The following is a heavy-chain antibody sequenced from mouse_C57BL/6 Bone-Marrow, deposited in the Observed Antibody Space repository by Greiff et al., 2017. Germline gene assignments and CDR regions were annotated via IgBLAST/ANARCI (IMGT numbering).Heavy chain of an antibody. Sequence: QVQLKESGPGLVQPSQSLSITCTVSGFSLTSYGVHWVRQPPGKGLEWLGVIWSGGSTDYNAAIISRLSISKDNSKSQVFFKMNSLQADDTAIYYCAAHYDAMDYWGQGTSVTVSS. CDR2: IWSGGST. J-gene: IGHJ4*01. CDR3: AAHYDAMDY. CDR1: GFSLTSYG. V-gene: IGHV2-4*01.